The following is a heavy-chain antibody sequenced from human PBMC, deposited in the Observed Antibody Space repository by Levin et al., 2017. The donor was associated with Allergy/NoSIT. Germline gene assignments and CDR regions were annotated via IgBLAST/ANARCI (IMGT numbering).Heavy chain of an antibody. Sequence: PGGSLRLSCAASGFTFSSYALHWVRQPPGKGLEWVAVISYDGSNKYYADSVKGRFTISRDNSKNTLYVQMNSLRAEDTAVYYCARGGSVAGTGVSFDYWGQGTLVTVSA. CDR2: ISYDGSNK. J-gene: IGHJ4*02. CDR1: GFTFSSYA. D-gene: IGHD6-19*01. CDR3: ARGGSVAGTGVSFDY. V-gene: IGHV3-30-3*01.